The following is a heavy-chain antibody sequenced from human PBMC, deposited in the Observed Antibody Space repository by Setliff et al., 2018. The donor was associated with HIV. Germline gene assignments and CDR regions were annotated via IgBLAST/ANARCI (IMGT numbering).Heavy chain of an antibody. Sequence: GASVKVSCKASGYTFTSYGISWVRQAPGQGLEWMANFDPEDGETFYAQKFQGRLTMTEDTSTSTAYMELRSLRSDDTAVYYCARVPLSGWLYFDYWGQGTLVTVSS. V-gene: IGHV1-18*01. CDR3: ARVPLSGWLYFDY. CDR1: GYTFTSYG. CDR2: FDPEDGET. J-gene: IGHJ4*02. D-gene: IGHD6-19*01.